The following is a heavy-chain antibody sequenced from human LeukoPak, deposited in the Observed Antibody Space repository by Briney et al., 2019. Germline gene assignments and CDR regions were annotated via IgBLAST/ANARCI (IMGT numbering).Heavy chain of an antibody. CDR3: AKDGGLWVSAHWGDS. Sequence: PGRSLRLSCAASGFTFDDYAMHWVRQAPGKGLEWVSTITTSDGNTYYADSVKGRFTVSRDNSKNTLSLQMNSLRAEDTAVYYCAKDGGLWVSAHWGDSWGRGTLVTVSS. V-gene: IGHV3-23*01. CDR2: ITTSDGNT. J-gene: IGHJ4*02. CDR1: GFTFDDYA. D-gene: IGHD7-27*01.